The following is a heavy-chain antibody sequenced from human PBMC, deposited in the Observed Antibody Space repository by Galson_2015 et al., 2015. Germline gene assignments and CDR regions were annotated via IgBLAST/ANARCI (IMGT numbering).Heavy chain of an antibody. V-gene: IGHV2-5*02. Sequence: PALVKPTQTLTLTCTFSGFSLSTSGVGVGWIRQPPGKALEWLALIYWDDEKRYSPSLKSRLTITKDTSKNQVVLTLTNMDPVDTATYYCARSFDISGYYHDFDNWGQGALVTVSS. D-gene: IGHD3-22*01. CDR3: ARSFDISGYYHDFDN. CDR2: IYWDDEK. CDR1: GFSLSTSGVG. J-gene: IGHJ4*02.